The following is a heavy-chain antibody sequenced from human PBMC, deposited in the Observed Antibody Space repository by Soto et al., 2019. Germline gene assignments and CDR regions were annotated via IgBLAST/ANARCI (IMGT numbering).Heavy chain of an antibody. J-gene: IGHJ4*02. D-gene: IGHD1-20*01. V-gene: IGHV5-51*01. CDR3: ARHNWNDSDFPRLDY. Sequence: LGEALKISCKGSGYSFTSYWIGCVRQMPGKGLEWMGIIYPSDSDTRYSPSFQGQVTISADKSISTAYLQWSSLKASDTAMYYCARHNWNDSDFPRLDYWGQGTLVTVSS. CDR1: GYSFTSYW. CDR2: IYPSDSDT.